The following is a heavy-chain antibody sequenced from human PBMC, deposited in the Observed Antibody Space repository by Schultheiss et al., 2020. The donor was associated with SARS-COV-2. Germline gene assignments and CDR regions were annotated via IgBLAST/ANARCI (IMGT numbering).Heavy chain of an antibody. CDR1: GFTFSYYW. Sequence: GGSLRLSCAASGFTFSYYWMSWVRQAPGKGLERVANIKQDGSEKYYVDSVKGRFTISRDNAKNSLYLQMNSLRAEDTAVYYCARDYAVDYWGQGTLVTVSS. J-gene: IGHJ4*02. D-gene: IGHD4-17*01. V-gene: IGHV3-7*01. CDR2: IKQDGSEK. CDR3: ARDYAVDY.